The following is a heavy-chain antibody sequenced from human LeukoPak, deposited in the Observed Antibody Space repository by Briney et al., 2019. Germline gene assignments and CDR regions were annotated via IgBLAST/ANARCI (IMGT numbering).Heavy chain of an antibody. D-gene: IGHD3-3*02. Sequence: PGGSLRLSCAASGFTFSSYGMHWVRQAPGKGLEWVAVIWYGGSNKYYADSVKGRFTISRDNSKNTLYLQMNSLRAEDTAVYYCARVSVGRYYFDNWGQGTPVTVS. CDR1: GFTFSSYG. J-gene: IGHJ4*02. CDR3: ARVSVGRYYFDN. CDR2: IWYGGSNK. V-gene: IGHV3-33*08.